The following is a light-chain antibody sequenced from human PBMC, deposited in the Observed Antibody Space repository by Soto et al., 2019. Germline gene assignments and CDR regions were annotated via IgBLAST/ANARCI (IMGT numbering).Light chain of an antibody. CDR2: GAS. Sequence: EIVLTQSPGTLSLSPGERATLSCRASQSIISSYLTWYQQKPGQAPRLLIYGASGRATGIPDRFSGSGSGTDFTLTISRLEPEDFAVYYCHHYGTSLLTFGGGTKV. CDR3: HHYGTSLLT. V-gene: IGKV3-20*01. J-gene: IGKJ4*01. CDR1: QSIISSY.